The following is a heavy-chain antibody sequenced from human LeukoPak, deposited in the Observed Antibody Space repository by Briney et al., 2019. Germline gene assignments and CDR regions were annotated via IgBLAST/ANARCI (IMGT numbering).Heavy chain of an antibody. V-gene: IGHV1-69*13. CDR1: GYTFTSYD. J-gene: IGHJ1*01. CDR3: ARDIGYYDSRKESYPPFQH. Sequence: ASVKVSCKASGYTFTSYDISWVRQAPGQGLEWMGGIIPIFGTANYAQKFQGRVTITADESTSTAYMELSSLRSEDTAVYYCARDIGYYDSRKESYPPFQHWGQGTLVTVSS. CDR2: IIPIFGTA. D-gene: IGHD3-22*01.